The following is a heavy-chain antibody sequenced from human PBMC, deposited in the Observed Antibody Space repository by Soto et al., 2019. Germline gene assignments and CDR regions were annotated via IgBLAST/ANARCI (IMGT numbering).Heavy chain of an antibody. D-gene: IGHD3-16*01. V-gene: IGHV5-51*01. Sequence: TCKGSGYSFTSYWIGWVRQMPGKGLEWMGIIYPGDSDTRYSPSFQGQVTISADKSISTAYLQWSSLKASDTAMYYCARRGEDDGNAFDIWGQGTMVTVSS. CDR2: IYPGDSDT. CDR3: ARRGEDDGNAFDI. CDR1: GYSFTSYW. J-gene: IGHJ3*02.